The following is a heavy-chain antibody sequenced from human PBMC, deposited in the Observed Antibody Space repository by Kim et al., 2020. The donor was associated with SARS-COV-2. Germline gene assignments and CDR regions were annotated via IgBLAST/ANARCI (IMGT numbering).Heavy chain of an antibody. Sequence: GGSLRLSCAASGFTFSSYSMNWVRQAPGKGLEWVSSISSSSSYIYYADSVKGRFTISRDNAKNSLYLQMNSLRAEDTAVYYCATLRVIKEDWFDPWGQGTLVTVSS. D-gene: IGHD3-10*01. CDR1: GFTFSSYS. CDR2: ISSSSSYI. V-gene: IGHV3-21*01. CDR3: ATLRVIKEDWFDP. J-gene: IGHJ5*02.